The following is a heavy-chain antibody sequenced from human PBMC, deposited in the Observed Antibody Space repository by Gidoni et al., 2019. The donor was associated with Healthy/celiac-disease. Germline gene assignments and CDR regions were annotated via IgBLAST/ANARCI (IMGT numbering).Heavy chain of an antibody. D-gene: IGHD3-22*01. CDR3: AKTPLYYYDSSYSDY. CDR1: GFTFRSYA. CDR2: ISGSGGST. V-gene: IGHV3-23*01. Sequence: EVQLLESGGGLVQPGGSLRLSCAASGFTFRSYALSGVRQAPGKGLEWVSAISGSGGSTYYEDSVKGRFTISRDNSKNTLYLQMNSLRAEDTAVYYCAKTPLYYYDSSYSDYWGQGTLVTVSS. J-gene: IGHJ4*02.